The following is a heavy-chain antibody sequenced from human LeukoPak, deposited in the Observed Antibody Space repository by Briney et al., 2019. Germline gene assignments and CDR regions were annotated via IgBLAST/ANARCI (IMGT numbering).Heavy chain of an antibody. CDR3: AREDTIFGVVIRFGPYFDY. Sequence: GGSLRLSCAASGFTFGSYSMDWVRQAPGKGLEWVASISSSSSYIFYGDSVKGRFTISRDNAKNSLFLQMNSLRAEDTAVYYCAREDTIFGVVIRFGPYFDYWGQGTLVTVSS. CDR2: ISSSSSYI. J-gene: IGHJ4*02. V-gene: IGHV3-21*06. CDR1: GFTFGSYS. D-gene: IGHD3-3*01.